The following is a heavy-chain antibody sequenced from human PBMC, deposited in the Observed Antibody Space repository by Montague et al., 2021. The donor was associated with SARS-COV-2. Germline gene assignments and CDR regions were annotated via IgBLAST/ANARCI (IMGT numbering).Heavy chain of an antibody. V-gene: IGHV2-5*01. CDR1: GFSLSTPNEG. D-gene: IGHD3-9*01. J-gene: IGHJ4*02. Sequence: PELVKPTQTLTLTCTFSGFSLSTPNEGVARIRQPPGKALEWLAVIYSNGDKRYSPSLQRRLTITKDTSRNQVVLSLTNVDPLDTATYYCAHLIRYYDIFTGIPFDDWGQGTQVTVSS. CDR3: AHLIRYYDIFTGIPFDD. CDR2: IYSNGDK.